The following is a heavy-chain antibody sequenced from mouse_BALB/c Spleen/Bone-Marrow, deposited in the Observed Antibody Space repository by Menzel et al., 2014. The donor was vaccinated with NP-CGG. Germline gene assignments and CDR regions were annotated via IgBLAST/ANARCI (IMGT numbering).Heavy chain of an antibody. CDR3: AKLGGYFDY. CDR2: IWGGGIT. D-gene: IGHD4-1*01. J-gene: IGHJ2*01. CDR1: GFSLTDYG. Sequence: VQLQQSGPGLVAPSQSLSITRTVSGFSLTDYGVSWIRQPPGKGLEWLGVIWGGGITYYNSALKSSLTISKDNSKSQVFLKMNSLQTDDTAMYYCAKLGGYFDYWSQGTTLTVSS. V-gene: IGHV2-6-5*01.